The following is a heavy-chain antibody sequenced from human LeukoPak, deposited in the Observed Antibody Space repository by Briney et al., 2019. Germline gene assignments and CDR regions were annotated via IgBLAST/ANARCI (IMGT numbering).Heavy chain of an antibody. J-gene: IGHJ6*03. CDR1: GGTFSSYA. Sequence: ASVKVSCKASGGTFSSYAISWVRQAPGQGLEWMGGIIPIFGTANYAQKFQGRVTITADKSTSTAYMELSSLRSEDTAVYYCARPSIAAAGTSGYYYYYMDVWGKGTTVTVSS. D-gene: IGHD6-13*01. V-gene: IGHV1-69*06. CDR2: IIPIFGTA. CDR3: ARPSIAAAGTSGYYYYYMDV.